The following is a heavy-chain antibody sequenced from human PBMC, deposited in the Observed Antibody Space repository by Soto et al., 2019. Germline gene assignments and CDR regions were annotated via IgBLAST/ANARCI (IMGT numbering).Heavy chain of an antibody. CDR3: ARVPGHKNSRGDF. CDR1: GYTFTHYF. CDR2: INPKSGDT. D-gene: IGHD1-7*01. V-gene: IGHV1-2*02. J-gene: IGHJ4*02. Sequence: QVRLMQSGPEVRRPGASVTVSCKASGYTFTHYFIHWVRRAPGQGLEWMGYINPKSGDTHYSQTFRGRLSMTRDTSTDTANMGLSSLKSDDTAVYFCARVPGHKNSRGDFWGQGTPITVSS.